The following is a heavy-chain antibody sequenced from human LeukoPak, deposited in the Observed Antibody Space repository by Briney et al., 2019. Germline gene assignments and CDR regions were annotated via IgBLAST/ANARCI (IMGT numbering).Heavy chain of an antibody. CDR2: IYTSGST. CDR1: GGSISSGSYY. V-gene: IGHV4-61*02. CDR3: ARATSAARYYYYYMDV. J-gene: IGHJ6*03. D-gene: IGHD2-2*01. Sequence: SETLSLTCTVSGGSISSGSYYWSWIRQPAGKGLEWIGRIYTSGSTNYNPSLKSRVTISVDTSKNQFSLKLSSVTAADTAVYYCARATSAARYYYYYMDVWGKGTTVTISS.